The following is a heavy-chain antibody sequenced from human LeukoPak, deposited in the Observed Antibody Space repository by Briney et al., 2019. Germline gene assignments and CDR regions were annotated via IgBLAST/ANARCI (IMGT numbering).Heavy chain of an antibody. CDR2: IYPGDSDT. Sequence: GESLKISCKGSGYSFTSYWIGWVRQMPGKGLEWMRIIYPGDSDTRYSPSFQGQVTISADKSISTAYLQWSSLKASDTAMYYCARSVVVRAGARYYFDYWGQGTLVTVSS. J-gene: IGHJ4*02. CDR3: ARSVVVRAGARYYFDY. V-gene: IGHV5-51*01. D-gene: IGHD2-2*01. CDR1: GYSFTSYW.